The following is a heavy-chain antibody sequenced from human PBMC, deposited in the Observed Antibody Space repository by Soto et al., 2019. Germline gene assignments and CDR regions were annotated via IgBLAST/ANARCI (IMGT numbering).Heavy chain of an antibody. CDR3: AASRTSASGSPIAY. CDR1: GGSLSRSSYY. Sequence: SETLSLTCTVSGGSLSRSSYYWGWIRQPPGRGLEWIGTIYHSGSTFYNPSLKSRVTISVDTSNNTLYVQVNTLKNEDTAVYYCAASRTSASGSPIAYWGQGTLVTVSS. D-gene: IGHD5-12*01. CDR2: IYHSGST. V-gene: IGHV4-39*01. J-gene: IGHJ4*02.